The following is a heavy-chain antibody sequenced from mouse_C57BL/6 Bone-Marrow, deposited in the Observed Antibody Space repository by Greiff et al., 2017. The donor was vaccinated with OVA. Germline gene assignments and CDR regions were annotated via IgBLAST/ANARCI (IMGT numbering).Heavy chain of an antibody. J-gene: IGHJ1*03. V-gene: IGHV1-9*01. Sequence: QVQLKESGAELMKPGASVKLSCKATGYTFTGYWIEWVKQRPGHGLEWIGEILPGSGNTNYNEKFKGKATFTADTSSNTAYMQLSSLTTEDSAIYYCARHCISGTFYWYFDVWGTGTTVTVSS. CDR3: ARHCISGTFYWYFDV. CDR1: GYTFTGYW. CDR2: ILPGSGNT. D-gene: IGHD4-1*01.